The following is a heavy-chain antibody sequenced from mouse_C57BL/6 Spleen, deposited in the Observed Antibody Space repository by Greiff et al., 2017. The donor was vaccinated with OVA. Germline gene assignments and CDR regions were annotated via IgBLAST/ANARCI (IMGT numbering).Heavy chain of an antibody. CDR2: IYPGSGNT. V-gene: IGHV1-81*01. CDR1: GYTFTSYG. Sequence: VQLQQSGAELARPGASVKLSCKASGYTFTSYGISWVKQRTGQGLEWIGEIYPGSGNTYYNEKFKGKATLTADKSSSTAYMELRSLTSEDSAVYFCAKDYGSFAYWGQGTLVTVSA. CDR3: AKDYGSFAY. J-gene: IGHJ3*01. D-gene: IGHD1-1*01.